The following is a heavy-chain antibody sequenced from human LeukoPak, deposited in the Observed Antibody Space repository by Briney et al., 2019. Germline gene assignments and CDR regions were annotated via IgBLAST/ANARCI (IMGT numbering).Heavy chain of an antibody. CDR1: GGSFSGYY. CDR2: INHSGSA. J-gene: IGHJ3*02. Sequence: SETLSLTCAVYGGSFSGYYWSWIRQPPGKGLEWIGEINHSGSANYNPSLKSRVTISVDKSKNQLSLKLSSVTAAGTAVYYCARRADSSGYYAFDIWGQGTMVTVSS. CDR3: ARRADSSGYYAFDI. D-gene: IGHD3-22*01. V-gene: IGHV4-34*01.